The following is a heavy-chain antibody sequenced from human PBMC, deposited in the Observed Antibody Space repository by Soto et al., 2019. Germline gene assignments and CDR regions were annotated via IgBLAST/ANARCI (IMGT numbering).Heavy chain of an antibody. CDR2: ISGSGGST. D-gene: IGHD1-26*01. Sequence: GGSLRLSCAASGFTFSSYAMSWVRQAPGKGLEWVSAISGSGGSTYYADSVKGRLTISRDNSRNTLYLQMNSLRAEDTAVYYCAKSVGANYFDYWDQGTLVTVSS. CDR3: AKSVGANYFDY. V-gene: IGHV3-23*01. J-gene: IGHJ4*02. CDR1: GFTFSSYA.